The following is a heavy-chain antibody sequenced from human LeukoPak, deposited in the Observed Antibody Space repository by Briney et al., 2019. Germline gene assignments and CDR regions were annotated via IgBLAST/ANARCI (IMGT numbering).Heavy chain of an antibody. Sequence: PSETLSLTCAVYGGSFSGYYWSWIRQPPGKGLEWIGEINHSGSTNYNPSLKSRGTISVDTSKNQFSLKLSSVTAADTAVYYCARGRSDSNYAGRKGRSGPNYYYMDVWGKGTTVTVSS. V-gene: IGHV4-34*01. D-gene: IGHD4-11*01. CDR2: INHSGST. CDR1: GGSFSGYY. J-gene: IGHJ6*03. CDR3: ARGRSDSNYAGRKGRSGPNYYYMDV.